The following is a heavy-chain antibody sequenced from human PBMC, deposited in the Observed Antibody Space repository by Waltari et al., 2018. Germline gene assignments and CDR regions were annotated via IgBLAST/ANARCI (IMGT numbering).Heavy chain of an antibody. CDR1: GFTFSSYS. CDR3: WGAAAGTGVEN. Sequence: EVQLVESGGGLLQPGGSLRLSCAASGFTFSSYSMNWVRQAPGKGLEWVSYISSSSSTIYYADSVKGRFTISRDNAKNSLYLQMNSLRAEDTAVYYCWGAAAGTGVENWGQGTLVTVSS. D-gene: IGHD6-13*01. J-gene: IGHJ4*02. V-gene: IGHV3-48*04. CDR2: ISSSSSTI.